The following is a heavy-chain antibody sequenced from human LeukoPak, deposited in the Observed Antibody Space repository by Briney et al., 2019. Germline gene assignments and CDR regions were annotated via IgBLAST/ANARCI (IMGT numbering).Heavy chain of an antibody. J-gene: IGHJ4*02. CDR3: ARTDNLDY. CDR2: IKSDGSET. V-gene: IGHV3-74*01. Sequence: GGSLRLSCAASGFPLRSNWMHWVRQAPGKGLVWVSRIKSDGSETSYADSVKSRFTISRDNAKNTLYLQMNSLRAEDTAVYYCARTDNLDYWGQGTLVTVSS. CDR1: GFPLRSNW. D-gene: IGHD5-24*01.